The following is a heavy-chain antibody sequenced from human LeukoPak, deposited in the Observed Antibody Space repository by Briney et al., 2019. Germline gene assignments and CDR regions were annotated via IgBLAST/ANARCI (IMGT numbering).Heavy chain of an antibody. V-gene: IGHV3-30*18. J-gene: IGHJ4*02. D-gene: IGHD7-27*01. Sequence: GGSLRLSCAASGFKFSSYGMHWVRQAPGKGLEWVAVLSYDGRDKYYADSVKGRFTISRDNSKNTLYLQMNSLRPEDTAVYYCAEDGEGAAASYYFDYWGQGTLVTVFS. CDR3: AEDGEGAAASYYFDY. CDR2: LSYDGRDK. CDR1: GFKFSSYG.